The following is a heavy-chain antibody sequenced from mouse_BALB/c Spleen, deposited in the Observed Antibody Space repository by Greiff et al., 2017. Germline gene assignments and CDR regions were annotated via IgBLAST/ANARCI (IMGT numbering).Heavy chain of an antibody. J-gene: IGHJ2*01. CDR1: GYAFTSYN. Sequence: VQLKESGPELVKPGASVKVSCKASGYAFTSYNMYWVKQSHGKSLEWIGYIDPYNGGTSYNQKFKGKATLTVDKSSSTAYMHLNSLTSEDSAVYYCARGGHDYDGYFDYWGQGTTLTVSS. CDR2: IDPYNGGT. D-gene: IGHD2-4*01. V-gene: IGHV1S135*01. CDR3: ARGGHDYDGYFDY.